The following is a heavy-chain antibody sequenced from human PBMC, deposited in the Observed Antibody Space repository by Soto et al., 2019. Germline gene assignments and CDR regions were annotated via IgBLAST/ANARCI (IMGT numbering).Heavy chain of an antibody. CDR2: ISSSSSYI. CDR3: ARTGLAARAAFDI. V-gene: IGHV3-21*01. Sequence: GSLRLSCAASGFTFSSYSMNWVRQAPGKGLEWVSSISSSSSYIYYADSVKGRFTISRDNAKNSLYLQMNSLRAEDTAVYYCARTGLAARAAFDIWGQGTMVTVSS. D-gene: IGHD6-6*01. CDR1: GFTFSSYS. J-gene: IGHJ3*02.